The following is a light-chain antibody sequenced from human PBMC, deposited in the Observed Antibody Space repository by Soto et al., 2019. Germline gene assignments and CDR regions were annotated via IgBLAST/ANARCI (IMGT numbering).Light chain of an antibody. J-gene: IGLJ2*01. CDR3: QSYDSSVSGPVV. CDR2: GNS. CDR1: SSDIGAGYD. Sequence: QSVLTQPPSVSGAPGQRVTISCTESSSDIGAGYDVHWYQQLPGTAPKLLIYGNSNRPSGVPDRFSGSKSGTSASLAITGLQAEDEGDYYCQSYDSSVSGPVVFGGGTKVTVL. V-gene: IGLV1-40*01.